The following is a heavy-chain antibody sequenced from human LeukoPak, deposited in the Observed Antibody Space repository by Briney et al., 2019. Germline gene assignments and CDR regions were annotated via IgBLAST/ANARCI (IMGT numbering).Heavy chain of an antibody. J-gene: IGHJ3*02. CDR1: GYTLTELS. CDR3: ATAHDYDSSGYFFHAFDI. V-gene: IGHV1-24*01. D-gene: IGHD3-22*01. CDR2: FDPEDGET. Sequence: ASVKVSCKVSGYTLTELSMHWVRQAPVKGLEWMGGFDPEDGETIYAQKFQGRVTMTEDTSTDTAYMELSSLRSEDTAVYYCATAHDYDSSGYFFHAFDIWGQGTMVTVSS.